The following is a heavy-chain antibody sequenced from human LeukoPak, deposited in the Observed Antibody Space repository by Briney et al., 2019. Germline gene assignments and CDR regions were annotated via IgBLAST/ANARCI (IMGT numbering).Heavy chain of an antibody. Sequence: GGSLRLSCAASGFTFSNAWMSWVRQAPGKGLEWVGRIKSKTDGGTTDYAAPVKGRFTISRDNAKNSLYLQMNSLRAEDTAVYYCARGVTLDYWGQGTLVTVSS. V-gene: IGHV3-15*01. J-gene: IGHJ4*02. D-gene: IGHD2-21*02. CDR2: IKSKTDGGTT. CDR1: GFTFSNAW. CDR3: ARGVTLDY.